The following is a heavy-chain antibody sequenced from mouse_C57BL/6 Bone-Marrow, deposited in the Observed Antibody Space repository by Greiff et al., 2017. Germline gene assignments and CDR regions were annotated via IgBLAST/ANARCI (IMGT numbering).Heavy chain of an antibody. CDR1: GYTFTSYW. J-gene: IGHJ4*01. CDR3: ARVRDY. CDR2: IYPGSGST. Sequence: QVHVKQPGAELVKPGASVKMSCKASGYTFTSYWITWVKQRPGQGLEWIGDIYPGSGSTNYNEKFKSKATLTVDTSSSTAYMQLSSLTSEDSAVYYCARVRDYWGQGTSVTVSS. V-gene: IGHV1-55*01.